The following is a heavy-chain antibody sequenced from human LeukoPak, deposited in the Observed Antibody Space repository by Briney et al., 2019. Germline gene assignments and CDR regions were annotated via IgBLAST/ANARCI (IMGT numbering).Heavy chain of an antibody. J-gene: IGHJ4*02. CDR1: GFTFSSYG. V-gene: IGHV3-30*03. Sequence: GGSLRLSCAASGFTFSSYGMHWVRQAPGKGLEWVAVISYDGSNKYYADSVKGRFAISRDNSKNTLYLQMNSLRAEDTAVYYCARATTSRDWTYYFDYWGQGTLVTVSS. CDR2: ISYDGSNK. CDR3: ARATTSRDWTYYFDY. D-gene: IGHD3/OR15-3a*01.